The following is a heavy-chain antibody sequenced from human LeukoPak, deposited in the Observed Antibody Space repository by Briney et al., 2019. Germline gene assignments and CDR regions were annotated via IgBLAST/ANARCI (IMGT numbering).Heavy chain of an antibody. CDR1: GGSIIYNY. Sequence: PSANLSLTCIVSGGSIIYNYWSWIRQPAGRGLDWIGRIYASGSPNYNPSLKTQDPLTVETSNNQLSPKMPSVAAADTHVFHCARIHRRADASGHYYEDWYFDLWGRGTLVTVSS. CDR3: ARIHRRADASGHYYEDWYFDL. CDR2: IYASGSP. D-gene: IGHD3-22*01. V-gene: IGHV4-4*07. J-gene: IGHJ2*01.